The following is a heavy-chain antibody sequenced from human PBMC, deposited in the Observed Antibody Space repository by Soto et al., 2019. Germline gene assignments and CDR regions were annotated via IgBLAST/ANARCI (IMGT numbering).Heavy chain of an antibody. D-gene: IGHD2-2*01. CDR3: ARENFSSSSWPLDY. J-gene: IGHJ4*02. CDR1: GFTFSRYS. Sequence: GGSLRLSCAASGFTFSRYSLNWVRQAPGKGLEWVSSISSDVNYRVYADSVKGRFTVSRDNAKNSVYLQMNSLRVEDTAVYYCARENFSSSSWPLDYWGQGTLVTVSS. CDR2: ISSDVNYR. V-gene: IGHV3-21*01.